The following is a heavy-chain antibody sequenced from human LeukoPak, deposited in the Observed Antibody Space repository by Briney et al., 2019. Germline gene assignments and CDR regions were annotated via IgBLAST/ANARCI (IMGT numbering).Heavy chain of an antibody. CDR3: ARVDTAMVIDY. D-gene: IGHD5-18*01. CDR2: IIPILGIA. V-gene: IGHV1-69*04. Sequence: ASVKVSCKAAGGTFSSYAISWVRQAPGQGLEWMGRIIPILGIANYAQKFQGRVTITADKSTSTAYMELSSLRSEDTAVYYCARVDTAMVIDYWGQGTLVTVSS. J-gene: IGHJ4*02. CDR1: GGTFSSYA.